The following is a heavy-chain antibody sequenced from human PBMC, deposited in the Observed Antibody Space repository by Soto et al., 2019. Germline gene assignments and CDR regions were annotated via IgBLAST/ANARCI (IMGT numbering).Heavy chain of an antibody. CDR1: GGSISSYY. CDR2: IYYSGST. D-gene: IGHD5-18*01. CDR3: ARGPHRGYSYGYRYYYGMDV. V-gene: IGHV4-59*12. J-gene: IGHJ6*02. Sequence: SETLSLTCTVSGGSISSYYWSWIRQPPGKGLEWIGYIYYSGSTNYNPSLKSRVTISVDTSKNQFSLKLSSVTAADTAVYYCARGPHRGYSYGYRYYYGMDVWGQGTTVTVSS.